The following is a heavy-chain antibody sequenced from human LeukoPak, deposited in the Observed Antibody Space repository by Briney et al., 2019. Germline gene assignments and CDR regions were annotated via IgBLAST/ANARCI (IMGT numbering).Heavy chain of an antibody. J-gene: IGHJ5*02. CDR2: IGTAGDT. D-gene: IGHD3-22*01. CDR1: GFTFSSYD. Sequence: GGSLRPSCAASGFTFSSYDMHWVRQATGKGLEWVSAIGTAGDTYYPGSVKGRFTISRENAKNSLYLQMNSLRAGDTAVYYCARVDNGITMIVPGFDPWGQGTLVTVSS. V-gene: IGHV3-13*01. CDR3: ARVDNGITMIVPGFDP.